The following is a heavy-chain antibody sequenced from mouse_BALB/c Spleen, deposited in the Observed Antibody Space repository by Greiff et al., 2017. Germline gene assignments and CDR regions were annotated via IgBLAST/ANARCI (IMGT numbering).Heavy chain of an antibody. J-gene: IGHJ2*01. CDR1: GFTFSNYW. V-gene: IGHV6-6*02. D-gene: IGHD2-2*01. CDR3: TGYDY. CDR2: IRLKSNNYAT. Sequence: EVHLVESGGGLVQPGGSMKLSCVASGFTFSNYWMNWVRQSPEKGLEWVAEIRLKSNNYATHYAESVKGMFTISRDDSKSSVYLQMNNLRAEDTGIYYCTGYDYWGQGTTLTVSS.